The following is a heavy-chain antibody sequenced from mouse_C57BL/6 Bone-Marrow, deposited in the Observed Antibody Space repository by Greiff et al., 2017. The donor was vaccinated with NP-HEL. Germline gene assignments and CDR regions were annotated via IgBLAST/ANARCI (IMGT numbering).Heavy chain of an antibody. Sequence: QVQLQQPGAELVRPGSSVKLSCKASGYTFTSYWMHWVKQRPIQGLEWIGNIDPSDSETHYNQKFKDKATLTVDKSSSTAYMQLSSLTSEDSAVYYCATCYDYDVPFAYWGQGTLVTVSA. CDR2: IDPSDSET. D-gene: IGHD2-4*01. V-gene: IGHV1-52*01. J-gene: IGHJ3*01. CDR1: GYTFTSYW. CDR3: ATCYDYDVPFAY.